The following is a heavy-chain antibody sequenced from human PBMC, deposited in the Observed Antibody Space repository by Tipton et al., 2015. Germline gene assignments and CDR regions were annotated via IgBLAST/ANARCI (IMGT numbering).Heavy chain of an antibody. Sequence: TLSLTCTVSGGSITSISYYWGWIRQPPGKGLEWIGSIYYSGSTYYNPSLKSRVTISVDTSKNQFSLKIRSVTAADTALYYCASHPAPGGSYRSWFDPWGQGTLVTVSS. V-gene: IGHV4-39*01. D-gene: IGHD1-26*01. CDR1: GGSITSISYY. CDR3: ASHPAPGGSYRSWFDP. J-gene: IGHJ5*02. CDR2: IYYSGST.